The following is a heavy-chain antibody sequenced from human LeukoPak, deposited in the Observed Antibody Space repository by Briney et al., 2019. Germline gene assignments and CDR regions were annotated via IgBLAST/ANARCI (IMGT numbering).Heavy chain of an antibody. V-gene: IGHV4-34*01. CDR2: INHSGST. J-gene: IGHJ4*02. D-gene: IGHD3-16*02. CDR1: GGSFSGYY. Sequence: SETLSLTCAVYGGSFSGYYWSWIRQPPGKGLEWIGEINHSGSTNYNPSLKSRVTISVDTSKNQFSLKLSSVTAADTAVYYCARGSTNYVWGSYRYMVADYWGQGTLVTVSS. CDR3: ARGSTNYVWGSYRYMVADY.